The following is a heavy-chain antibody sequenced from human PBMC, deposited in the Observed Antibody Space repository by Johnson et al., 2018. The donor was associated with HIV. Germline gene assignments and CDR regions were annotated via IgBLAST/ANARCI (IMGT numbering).Heavy chain of an antibody. CDR3: ARVPRKGFRPDAFDI. J-gene: IGHJ3*02. CDR2: IRSKDYGGTT. D-gene: IGHD2-15*01. CDR1: GFTFGDYA. Sequence: VQLVESGGGVVQPGRSLRLSCTASGFTFGDYALSWFRQAPGKGPECVGFIRSKDYGGTTEYAASVKDRFTISRNDSKTIAYLQMRNLKTEDTAIYYCARVPRKGFRPDAFDIWGQGTVVTVSS. V-gene: IGHV3-49*03.